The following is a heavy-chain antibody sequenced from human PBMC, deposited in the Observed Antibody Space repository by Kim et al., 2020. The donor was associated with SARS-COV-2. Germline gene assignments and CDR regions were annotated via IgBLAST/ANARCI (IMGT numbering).Heavy chain of an antibody. Sequence: ASVKVSCKASGYTFTSYDINWVRQATGQGLEWMGWMNPNSGNTGYAQKFQGRVTMTRNTSISTAYMELSSLRSEDTAVYYCARGSLRFLEWLLRYYYYYYGMDVWGQGTTVTVSS. J-gene: IGHJ6*02. CDR2: MNPNSGNT. V-gene: IGHV1-8*01. CDR3: ARGSLRFLEWLLRYYYYYYGMDV. CDR1: GYTFTSYD. D-gene: IGHD3-3*01.